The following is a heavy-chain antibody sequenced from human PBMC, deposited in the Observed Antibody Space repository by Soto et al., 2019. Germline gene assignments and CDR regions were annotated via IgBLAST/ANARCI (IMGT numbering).Heavy chain of an antibody. CDR2: ISTYNGNT. J-gene: IGHJ3*02. D-gene: IGHD3-10*01. CDR1: GYTFTNYG. V-gene: IGHV1-18*01. CDR3: AREHITRAFDI. Sequence: QVQLVQSGAEVKKPGASVKVSCKASGYTFTNYGISWVRQAPGHGLEWMGWISTYNGNTKYAQRVQGRVTMTTDTSTSTAYMELRSLTSDDTAVYYCAREHITRAFDIWGQGTMVTVCS.